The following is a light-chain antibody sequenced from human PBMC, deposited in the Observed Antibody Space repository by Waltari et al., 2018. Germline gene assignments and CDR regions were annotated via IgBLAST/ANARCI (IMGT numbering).Light chain of an antibody. Sequence: YALTQPPSVSVAPGQTARMMCGGAKIGGKRVHWYQQKPGQAPVLVVFDDTNRPSVIPDRISGSKSGTTATLTISRVETGDEAAYFCQVWHNNRDTPWFGGGTKLTVL. CDR2: DDT. V-gene: IGLV3-21*02. J-gene: IGLJ3*02. CDR1: KIGGKR. CDR3: QVWHNNRDTPW.